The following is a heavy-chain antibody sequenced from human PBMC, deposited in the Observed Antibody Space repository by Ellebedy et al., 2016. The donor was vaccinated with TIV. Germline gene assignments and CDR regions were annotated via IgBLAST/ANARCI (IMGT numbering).Heavy chain of an antibody. CDR2: ISYSGSSK. Sequence: GESLKISCAASGFTFSSYGMHWVRQAPGKGLEWVAVISYSGSSKYYADSVKGRFTISRDNSKNTLYLQMNNLRAEDTAVYYCARDLGGSYDSTIMGGWFDPWGQGTLVTVSS. CDR1: GFTFSSYG. D-gene: IGHD1-26*01. CDR3: ARDLGGSYDSTIMGGWFDP. J-gene: IGHJ5*02. V-gene: IGHV3-30*03.